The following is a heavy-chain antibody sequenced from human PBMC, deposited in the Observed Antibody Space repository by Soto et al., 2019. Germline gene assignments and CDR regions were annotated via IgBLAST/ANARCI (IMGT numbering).Heavy chain of an antibody. J-gene: IGHJ6*02. CDR2: INPKSGGT. V-gene: IGHV1-2*04. CDR3: ARGDSTDCSNAVCSFFYNNDMDV. D-gene: IGHD2-8*01. CDR1: GYSFTDYH. Sequence: ASVKVSCKASGYSFTDYHIHWVRQAPGQGLEWLGRINPKSGGTSTAQKFQGWVTMTTDTSISTASMELTRLTSDDTAIYYCARGDSTDCSNAVCSFFYNNDMDVWGQGTTVTVSS.